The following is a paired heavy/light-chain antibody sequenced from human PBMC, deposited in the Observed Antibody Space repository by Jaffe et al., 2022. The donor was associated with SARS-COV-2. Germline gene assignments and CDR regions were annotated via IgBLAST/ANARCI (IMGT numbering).Light chain of an antibody. J-gene: IGLJ3*02. CDR1: ALPKKY. V-gene: IGLV3-10*01. CDR3: YSTDSSDNRV. CDR2: EDR. Sequence: SYELTQPPSVSVSPGQTARITCSGDALPKKYAYWYQQKSGQAPVLVIYEDRRRPSGIPERFSGSRSGTMATLTISGAQVEDEADYYCYSTDSSDNRVFGGGTKLTVL.
Heavy chain of an antibody. CDR2: ISGGGYST. CDR1: GFTFSSFA. J-gene: IGHJ4*02. CDR3: AKVVKGYVDTEYFDF. D-gene: IGHD5-18*01. V-gene: IGHV3-23*04. Sequence: EVQAVESGGGLVQPGGSLRLSCADSGFTFSSFAMSWVRQAPGKGLEWVSDISGGGYSTDYADSVKGRFTISRDNSKNTLYLQMNTLRVEDTAVYYCAKVVKGYVDTEYFDFWGQGTLVTVSS.